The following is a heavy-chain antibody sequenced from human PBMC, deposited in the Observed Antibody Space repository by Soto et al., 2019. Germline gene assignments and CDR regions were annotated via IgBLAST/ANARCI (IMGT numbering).Heavy chain of an antibody. D-gene: IGHD6-19*01. Sequence: PGGSLRLSCAASGFTFSSYGMHWVRQAPGKGLEWVAVISYDGSNKYYADSVKGRFTISRDNSKNTLYLQMNSLRAEDTAVYYCARDQQWLVRSYFDFWGQGT. J-gene: IGHJ4*02. CDR3: ARDQQWLVRSYFDF. CDR2: ISYDGSNK. V-gene: IGHV3-30*03. CDR1: GFTFSSYG.